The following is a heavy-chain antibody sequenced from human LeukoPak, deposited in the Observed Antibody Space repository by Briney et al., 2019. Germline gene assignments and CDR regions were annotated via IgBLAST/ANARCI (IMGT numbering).Heavy chain of an antibody. CDR1: GFTFSSYS. CDR2: ISGSGGST. CDR3: AKTPLAGITIFGVVDYYFDY. V-gene: IGHV3-23*01. J-gene: IGHJ4*02. D-gene: IGHD3-3*01. Sequence: GGSLRLSCAASGFTFSSYSMNWVRQAPGKGLEWVSAISGSGGSTYYADSVKGRFTISRDNSKNTLYLQMNSLRAEDTAVYYCAKTPLAGITIFGVVDYYFDYWGQGTLVTVSS.